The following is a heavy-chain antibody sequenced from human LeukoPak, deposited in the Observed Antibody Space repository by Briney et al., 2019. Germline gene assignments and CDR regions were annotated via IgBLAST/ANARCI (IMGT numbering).Heavy chain of an antibody. CDR1: GDSVSTNSAS. CDR3: ARVDTMIASRVFDS. Sequence: SQTLSLTCAISGDSVSTNSASWNWIRQSPSRGLEWLGRTYYRSKWYNDYAVSVKSRITINPDTSKNQFSLQLNSVTPEDSAVYYRARVDTMIASRVFDSWGQGTLGTVSS. D-gene: IGHD3-22*01. CDR2: TYYRSKWYN. V-gene: IGHV6-1*01. J-gene: IGHJ4*02.